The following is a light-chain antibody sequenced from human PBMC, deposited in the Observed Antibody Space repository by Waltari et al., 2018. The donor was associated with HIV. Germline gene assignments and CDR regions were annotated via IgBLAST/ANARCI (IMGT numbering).Light chain of an antibody. CDR2: KAS. Sequence: DIQMTQSPSTLSASVGDRVTITCRASQSISSWLAWYQQKPGKAPKLLIYKASSLESGVPSRFSGSGSGTEFTLTISSLQPDDFATYYCQQYNRTFGQCTIVEI. J-gene: IGKJ1*01. CDR3: QQYNRT. CDR1: QSISSW. V-gene: IGKV1-5*03.